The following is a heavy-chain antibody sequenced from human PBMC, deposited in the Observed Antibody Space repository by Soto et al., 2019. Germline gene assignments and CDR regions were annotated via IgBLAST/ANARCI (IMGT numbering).Heavy chain of an antibody. D-gene: IGHD2-2*02. J-gene: IGHJ4*02. Sequence: SETLSLTCTVSGGSISSGGYYWSWIRQHPGKGLEWIGYIYYSGSTYYNPSLKSRVTISVDTSKNQFSLKLSSVTAADTAVYYCARSPEYCSSTSCYSSSSPYYFDYWGQGTLVTVSS. CDR1: GGSISSGGYY. CDR3: ARSPEYCSSTSCYSSSSPYYFDY. V-gene: IGHV4-31*03. CDR2: IYYSGST.